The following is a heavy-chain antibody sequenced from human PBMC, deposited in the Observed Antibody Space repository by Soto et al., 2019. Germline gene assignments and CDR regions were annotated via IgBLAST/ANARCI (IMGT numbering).Heavy chain of an antibody. CDR3: ARDSSGTSGFNWFDP. J-gene: IGHJ5*02. V-gene: IGHV1-69*13. Sequence: GASVKVSCKASGGTFSSYAISWVRQAPGQGLEWMGGIIPIFGTANYAQKFQGRVTITADESTSTAYMELSSLRSEDTAVYYCARDSSGTSGFNWFDPWGQGTLVTVSS. CDR2: IIPIFGTA. D-gene: IGHD3-22*01. CDR1: GGTFSSYA.